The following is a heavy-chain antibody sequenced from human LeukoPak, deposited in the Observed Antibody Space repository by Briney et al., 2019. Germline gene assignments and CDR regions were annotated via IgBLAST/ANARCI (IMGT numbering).Heavy chain of an antibody. Sequence: ASAKVSCKASAHTFTSYYIHWVRQAAGQGLEWMGGIYPSGDSTDYAQRFQGRVTMSADASTNTVYMELRSLTSGDTAIYYCARGRAMVVGVTGVPFDYWGQGTLVTVSS. CDR2: IYPSGDST. CDR3: ARGRAMVVGVTGVPFDY. J-gene: IGHJ4*02. CDR1: AHTFTSYY. V-gene: IGHV1-46*01. D-gene: IGHD2-21*02.